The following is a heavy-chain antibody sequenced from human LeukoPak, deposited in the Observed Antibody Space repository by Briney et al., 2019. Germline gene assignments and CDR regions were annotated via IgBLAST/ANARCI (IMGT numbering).Heavy chain of an antibody. CDR2: ISSSSSYI. V-gene: IGHV3-21*01. Sequence: GGSLRLSCAASGFTFSSYSMNWVRQAPGKGLEWVSSISSSSSYIYYADSVKGRFTISRDNAKNSLCLQMNSLRAEDTAVYYCARGDGRELLWFGEGRYYFDYWGQGTLVTVSS. CDR3: ARGDGRELLWFGEGRYYFDY. D-gene: IGHD3-10*01. CDR1: GFTFSSYS. J-gene: IGHJ4*02.